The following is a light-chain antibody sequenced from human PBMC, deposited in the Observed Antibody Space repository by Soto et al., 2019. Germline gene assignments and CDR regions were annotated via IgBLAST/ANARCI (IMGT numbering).Light chain of an antibody. Sequence: QSALTQPASVSGSPGQSITISCTGTSSDVGGFNYVSWYQQHPGKAPKPLIFDVYSRPSGISNRFSGSKSGNTASLTISGLQAEDEADYYCSSYTTSSSYVFGAGTKVTAL. J-gene: IGLJ1*01. CDR2: DVY. CDR3: SSYTTSSSYV. CDR1: SSDVGGFNY. V-gene: IGLV2-14*01.